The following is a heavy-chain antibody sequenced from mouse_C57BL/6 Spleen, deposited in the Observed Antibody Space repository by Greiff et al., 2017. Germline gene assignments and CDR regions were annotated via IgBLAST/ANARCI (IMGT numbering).Heavy chain of an antibody. CDR3: ARGDYGSSYGDYFDD. D-gene: IGHD1-1*01. Sequence: QVQLQQPGAELVKPGASVKLSCKASGYTFTSYWMQWVKQRPGQGLEWIGEIDPSDSYTNYNQKFKGKATLTVDTSSSTAYMQLSSLTSEDSAVYYCARGDYGSSYGDYFDDWGQGTTRTVSS. CDR1: GYTFTSYW. CDR2: IDPSDSYT. V-gene: IGHV1-50*01. J-gene: IGHJ2*01.